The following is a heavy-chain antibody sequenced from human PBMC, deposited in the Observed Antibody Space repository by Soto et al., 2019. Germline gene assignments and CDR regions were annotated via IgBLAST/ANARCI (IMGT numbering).Heavy chain of an antibody. D-gene: IGHD4-17*01. V-gene: IGHV1-18*01. Sequence: ASVKVSCKASGYAFTSYGISWVRQAPGQGLEWMGWINAYNGNTNYAQKLQDRVTMTTDTSTSTAYMELRSLRSDDTAVYYCAGAIYGVPFDYWGQGTLVTVSS. CDR2: INAYNGNT. J-gene: IGHJ4*02. CDR3: AGAIYGVPFDY. CDR1: GYAFTSYG.